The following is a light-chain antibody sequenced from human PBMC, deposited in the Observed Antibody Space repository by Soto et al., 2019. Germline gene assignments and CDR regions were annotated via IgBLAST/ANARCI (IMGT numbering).Light chain of an antibody. V-gene: IGKV3-11*01. CDR1: HSVRSY. CDR3: QQRSNWPLT. Sequence: EIVLTQSPATLSLSPGERATFSCRDSHSVRSYLAWYQHKPGQAPRLLIYDASNRATGIPARFSGSGSGTDFTLTISSLEPEDFAVYYCQQRSNWPLTFGGGTKVEIK. CDR2: DAS. J-gene: IGKJ4*01.